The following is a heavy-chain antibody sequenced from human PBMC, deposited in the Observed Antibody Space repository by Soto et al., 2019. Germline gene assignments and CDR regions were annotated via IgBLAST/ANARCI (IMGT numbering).Heavy chain of an antibody. Sequence: SETLSLTCTVSGGSVSSGSYYWTWIRQPPGKGLEWIGCLYNSGSTNYNPALKSRATISVDTSKNQFSLRLSSVTAADTAVYYCARDNGYSYGYFDYCGQGTLVTSPQ. J-gene: IGHJ4*02. D-gene: IGHD5-18*01. V-gene: IGHV4-61*01. CDR3: ARDNGYSYGYFDY. CDR1: GGSVSSGSYY. CDR2: LYNSGST.